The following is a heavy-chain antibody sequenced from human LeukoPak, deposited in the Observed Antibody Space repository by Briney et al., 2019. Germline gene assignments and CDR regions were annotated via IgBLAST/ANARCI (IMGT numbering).Heavy chain of an antibody. CDR1: GLSVSSNF. CDR3: ARELGEALHYFDY. CDR2: LYSYGTT. Sequence: PGGSLRLSCAPSGLSVSSNFMSWVRQVPGKGLEWVATLYSYGTTYYADSVKGRFTISRDNSKNTLYLQMNSRRAEDTALYYCARELGEALHYFDYWGRGSLVTVSS. J-gene: IGHJ4*02. D-gene: IGHD2-21*01. V-gene: IGHV3-53*01.